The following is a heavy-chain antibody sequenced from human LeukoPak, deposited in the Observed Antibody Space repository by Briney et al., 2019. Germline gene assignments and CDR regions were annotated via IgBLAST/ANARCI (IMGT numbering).Heavy chain of an antibody. Sequence: PSQTLSLTCTVSGGSISRGGYYWSWIRQHPGKGLEWIGNIYYGGSTNYNPSLKSRVTISVDTSKNQFSLKMSSVTAMDTAVYYCASSEYSGSPPYYYYGVDVWGQGTTVTVSS. V-gene: IGHV4-31*03. CDR2: IYYGGST. CDR3: ASSEYSGSPPYYYYGVDV. CDR1: GGSISRGGYY. D-gene: IGHD1-26*01. J-gene: IGHJ6*02.